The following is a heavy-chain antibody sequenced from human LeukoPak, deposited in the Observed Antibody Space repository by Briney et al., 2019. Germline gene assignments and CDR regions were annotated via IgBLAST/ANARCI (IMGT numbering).Heavy chain of an antibody. CDR2: ISYDGSNK. CDR1: GFTFSSYA. CDR3: ARTQAVLGGSGYDFNWFDP. J-gene: IGHJ5*02. D-gene: IGHD5-12*01. V-gene: IGHV3-30*04. Sequence: GGSLRLSCAASGFTFSSYAMHWVRQAPGKGLEWVAVISYDGSNKYYADSVKGRFTISRDNSKNTLYLQMNSLRAEDTAVYYRARTQAVLGGSGYDFNWFDPWGQGTLVTVSS.